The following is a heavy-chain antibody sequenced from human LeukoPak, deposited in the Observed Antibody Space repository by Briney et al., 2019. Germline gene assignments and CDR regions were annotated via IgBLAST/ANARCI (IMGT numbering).Heavy chain of an antibody. J-gene: IGHJ3*02. CDR3: AKDLGYCSGGSGYSGDAFDT. D-gene: IGHD2-15*01. CDR2: LSGNGRST. V-gene: IGHV3-23*01. Sequence: GGSLRLSCAVSGFTFSSYAMGWVRQAPGKGLGWVSDLSGNGRSTNYTASAKCRFTSSRDKSKHTLHLQMNSMRGEDTAVYCCAKDLGYCSGGSGYSGDAFDTWGQGTIVTVSS. CDR1: GFTFSSYA.